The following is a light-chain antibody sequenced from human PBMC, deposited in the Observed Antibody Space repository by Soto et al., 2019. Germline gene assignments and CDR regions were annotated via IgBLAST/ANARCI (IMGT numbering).Light chain of an antibody. V-gene: IGKV3-20*01. CDR3: QQYGSSPTWT. CDR1: QSVSGNH. J-gene: IGKJ1*01. CDR2: GAS. Sequence: EIVFTQSPGTLSLSPGERATLSCRASQSVSGNHLAWYQQKPGQAPRLLIHGASSRATGIPDRFSGSGSETDFTLTISSLEPEDSAVYYCQQYGSSPTWTFGQGTKVDIK.